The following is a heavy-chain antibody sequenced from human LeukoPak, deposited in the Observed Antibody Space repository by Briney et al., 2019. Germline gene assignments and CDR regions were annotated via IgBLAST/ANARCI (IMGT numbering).Heavy chain of an antibody. J-gene: IGHJ4*02. V-gene: IGHV4-34*01. D-gene: IGHD6-19*01. CDR3: AGKAVAGPYFDY. CDR2: INHRGST. Sequence: PSETLSLTCVVYGGAFSGYYWSWIRQPPGKGLEWIGEINHRGSTNYNPSLKSRVSISVDTSKNQFSLKLTSVTAADTAVYYWAGKAVAGPYFDYWGQGTLVTGSS. CDR1: GGAFSGYY.